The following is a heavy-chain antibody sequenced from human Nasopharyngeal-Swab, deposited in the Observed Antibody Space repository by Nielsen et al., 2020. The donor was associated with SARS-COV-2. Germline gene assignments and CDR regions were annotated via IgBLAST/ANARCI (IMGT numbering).Heavy chain of an antibody. CDR2: ISGSGGST. Sequence: QSPGGGLEWVPAISGSGGSTYYADSVKGRFTISKDNSKNTLYLQMNSLRAEDTAVYYCAQGPDSSSDHFDYWGQGTLVTVSS. J-gene: IGHJ4*02. CDR3: AQGPDSSSDHFDY. D-gene: IGHD6-6*01. V-gene: IGHV3-23*01.